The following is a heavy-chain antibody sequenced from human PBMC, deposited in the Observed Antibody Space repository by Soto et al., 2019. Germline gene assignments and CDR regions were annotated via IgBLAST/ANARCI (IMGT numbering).Heavy chain of an antibody. CDR2: INAALGET. Sequence: QVQLVQSGAEVKKPGASVKVSCKASGYSFTAYGIHWVRQAPGQRLEWMGWINAALGETKFSQKFQGRVTISRDTSARTAYMDLSGLRSEDTAVYYCARLDGGYFYNYGRDVWGQGTTVTVSS. J-gene: IGHJ6*02. CDR3: ARLDGGYFYNYGRDV. V-gene: IGHV1-3*01. CDR1: GYSFTAYG. D-gene: IGHD3-10*01.